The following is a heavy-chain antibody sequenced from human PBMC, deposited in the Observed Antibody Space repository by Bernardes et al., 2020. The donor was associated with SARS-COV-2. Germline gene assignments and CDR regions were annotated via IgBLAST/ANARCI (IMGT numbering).Heavy chain of an antibody. J-gene: IGHJ4*02. CDR1: GFTFSRIY. V-gene: IGHV3-66*02. Sequence: GSLSLSCAASGFTFSRIYMRWVRPAPGKGLECVSFFYSGDSTYYADSVKGRFTISRDNSKNTLYLQMNSLRAEDTAMYFCARALSVGYDYWGQGTLVTVSS. D-gene: IGHD1-26*01. CDR3: ARALSVGYDY. CDR2: FYSGDST.